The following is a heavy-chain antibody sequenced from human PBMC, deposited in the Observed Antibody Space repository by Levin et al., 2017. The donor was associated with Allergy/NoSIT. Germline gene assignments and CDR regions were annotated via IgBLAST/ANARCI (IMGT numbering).Heavy chain of an antibody. D-gene: IGHD3-3*01. CDR1: GFTFSSYA. Sequence: GGSLRLSCAASGFTFSSYAMSWVRQAPGKGLEWVSTISGSGGTYYADSVKGRFTISRDNSKSTLYLQMNSLRAEDTAVFYCAKSRGTFWSGYYHDYWGQGTLVTVSS. V-gene: IGHV3-23*01. CDR2: ISGSGGT. CDR3: AKSRGTFWSGYYHDY. J-gene: IGHJ4*02.